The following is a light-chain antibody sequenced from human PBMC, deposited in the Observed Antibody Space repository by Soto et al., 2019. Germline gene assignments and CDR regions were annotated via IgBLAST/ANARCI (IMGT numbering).Light chain of an antibody. CDR1: SSDIGANY. CDR2: MNT. CDR3: AAWDDSLNGPV. Sequence: QAVVTQPPATSGTPGQRVTISCSGGSSDIGANYVYWYRQLPGTAPKLVIYMNTQRPSGVPDRFSGSKSGTSASLAISGLRSEDEADYFCAAWDDSLNGPVFGGGTKVTVL. J-gene: IGLJ3*02. V-gene: IGLV1-47*01.